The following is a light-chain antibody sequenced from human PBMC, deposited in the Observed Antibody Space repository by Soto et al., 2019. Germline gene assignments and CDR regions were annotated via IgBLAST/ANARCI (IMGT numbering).Light chain of an antibody. Sequence: EIVMTQSPGTLSVSPGERATLSCRASQSVGSNLAWYRQKPGQAPSLLIYGASTRATGIPARFSGSGSGTEFTLTISSLQSEDFAVYYCQQYNDWRTFGQGTNVDIK. J-gene: IGKJ1*01. CDR3: QQYNDWRT. V-gene: IGKV3-15*01. CDR1: QSVGSN. CDR2: GAS.